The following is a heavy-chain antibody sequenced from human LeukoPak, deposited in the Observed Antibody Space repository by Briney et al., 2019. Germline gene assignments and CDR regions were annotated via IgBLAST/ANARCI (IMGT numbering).Heavy chain of an antibody. Sequence: ASVTVSFKASEYTFIVYNIHWVRQAPGQGLEWMGWINPNSGATNCAQKFQDRVTMTRDTSISTAYMELSRPQSDDTAVYYCARFGISGYDYWGQGTLATVSS. J-gene: IGHJ4*02. V-gene: IGHV1-2*02. CDR3: ARFGISGYDY. CDR1: EYTFIVYN. CDR2: INPNSGAT. D-gene: IGHD3-22*01.